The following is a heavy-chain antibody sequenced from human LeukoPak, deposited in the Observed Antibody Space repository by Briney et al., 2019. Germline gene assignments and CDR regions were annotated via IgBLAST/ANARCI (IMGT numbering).Heavy chain of an antibody. D-gene: IGHD6-25*01. CDR2: IYTSGST. CDR3: ARAAAAVHYYYYYYMDV. Sequence: SETLSLTCTVSGGSISSGSYYWSWIRQPAGKGLEWIGRIYTSGSTNYNPSLKSRVTISVDTSKNQFSLKLSFVTAADTAVYYCARAAAAVHYYYYYYMDVWGKGTTVTVSS. J-gene: IGHJ6*03. CDR1: GGSISSGSYY. V-gene: IGHV4-61*02.